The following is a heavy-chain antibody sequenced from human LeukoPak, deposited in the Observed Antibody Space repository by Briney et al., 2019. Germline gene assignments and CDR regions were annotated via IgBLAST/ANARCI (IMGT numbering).Heavy chain of an antibody. D-gene: IGHD5-18*01. CDR3: ARAGYSYEPFGY. CDR2: IYYSGST. CDR1: GCSISSYY. J-gene: IGHJ4*02. V-gene: IGHV4-59*01. Sequence: SETLSLTCSVSGCSISSYYWSWIRQPPGKGLEWIGYIYYSGSTNYNPSPKSRVTISVDTSKNQFSLKLSSVTAADTAVYYCARAGYSYEPFGYWGQGTLVTVSS.